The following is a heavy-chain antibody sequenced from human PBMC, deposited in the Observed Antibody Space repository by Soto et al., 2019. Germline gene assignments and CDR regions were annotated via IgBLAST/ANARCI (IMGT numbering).Heavy chain of an antibody. CDR3: ARDRWTSRANWFDP. J-gene: IGHJ5*02. D-gene: IGHD3-16*02. Sequence: PSETLSLTCTVFGGSIDSYYWSWIRQAPGKGLEWIGHISDSGTTNYNPSLGSRVTISVDTSRNLFSLKLSSVTAADTAVYFCARDRWTSRANWFDPWGPGTLVTAPQ. CDR2: ISDSGTT. CDR1: GGSIDSYY. V-gene: IGHV4-59*12.